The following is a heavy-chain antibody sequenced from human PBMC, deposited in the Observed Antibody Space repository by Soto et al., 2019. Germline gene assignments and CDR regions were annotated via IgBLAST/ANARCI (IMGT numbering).Heavy chain of an antibody. CDR2: ISYDGSNK. D-gene: IGHD1-26*01. CDR3: AKDSGYSGPNWFDP. J-gene: IGHJ5*02. Sequence: QVQLVESGGGVVQPGRSLRLSCAASGFTFSSYGMHWVRQAPGKGLEWVAVISYDGSNKYYADSVKGRFTISRDNSKNTLYLQMNSLRAEDTAVYYCAKDSGYSGPNWFDPWGQGTLVTVSS. CDR1: GFTFSSYG. V-gene: IGHV3-30*18.